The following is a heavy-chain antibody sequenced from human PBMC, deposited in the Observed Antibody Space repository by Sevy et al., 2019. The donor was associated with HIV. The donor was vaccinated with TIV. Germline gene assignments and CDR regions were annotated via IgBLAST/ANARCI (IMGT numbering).Heavy chain of an antibody. CDR3: ARDRRNYAGQYFDY. CDR2: ISSGNTYT. CDR1: GFTFSDYY. Sequence: GGSLRLSCAASGFTFSDYYMSWMRQAPGKGLEWVSDISSGNTYTNYADSVKGRFTISRDNAKNSLYLQMNGLRVEDTAVYYCARDRRNYAGQYFDYWGQGTLVTVSS. J-gene: IGHJ4*02. V-gene: IGHV3-11*06. D-gene: IGHD1-7*01.